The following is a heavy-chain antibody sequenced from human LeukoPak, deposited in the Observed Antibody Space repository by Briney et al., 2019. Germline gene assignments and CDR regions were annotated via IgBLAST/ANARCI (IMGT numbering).Heavy chain of an antibody. CDR3: ARGWHRVVPAGLFDY. D-gene: IGHD2-2*01. J-gene: IGHJ4*02. CDR1: GGSFSGYY. CDR2: INHSGST. Sequence: PSETLSLTCAVYGGSFSGYYWSWIRQPPGKGLEWIGEINHSGSTNYNPSLKSRVTISVDTSKNQFSLKLSSVTAADTAVYYCARGWHRVVPAGLFDYWGQGTLVTVSS. V-gene: IGHV4-34*01.